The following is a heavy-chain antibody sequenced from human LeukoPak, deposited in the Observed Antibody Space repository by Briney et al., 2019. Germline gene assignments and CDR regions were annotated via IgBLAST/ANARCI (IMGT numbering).Heavy chain of an antibody. CDR2: ISGSGGST. J-gene: IGHJ4*02. Sequence: PGGSLRLSCAASGFPFSTYAMRWVRQAPGKGLEWVSAISGSGGSTYYADSVKGRLTISRDNSTNTRYLQMNSLRADDTAVYYCAKGVAMGYYGSGSTVYYWGQGTLVTVSS. V-gene: IGHV3-23*01. CDR1: GFPFSTYA. CDR3: AKGVAMGYYGSGSTVYY. D-gene: IGHD3-10*01.